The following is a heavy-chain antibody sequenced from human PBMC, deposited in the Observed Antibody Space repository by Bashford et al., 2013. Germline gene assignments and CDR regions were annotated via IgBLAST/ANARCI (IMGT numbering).Heavy chain of an antibody. CDR3: ARVQVAGNHAFDI. CDR1: GGSISGYY. V-gene: IGHV4-59*01. J-gene: IGHJ3*02. D-gene: IGHD6-19*01. CDR2: IYHSGST. Sequence: SETLSLTCTVSGGSISGYYWSWIRQPPGKGLEWSGYIYHSGSTSYNPSLKSRVTISVDTSKNQFSLKLTSVTAADTAVYYCARVQVAGNHAFDIVGPRDNGHRLL.